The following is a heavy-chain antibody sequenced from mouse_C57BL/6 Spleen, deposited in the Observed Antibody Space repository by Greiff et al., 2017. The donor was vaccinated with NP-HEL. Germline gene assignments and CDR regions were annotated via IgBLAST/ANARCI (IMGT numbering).Heavy chain of an antibody. J-gene: IGHJ4*01. Sequence: VQLQQPGAELVMPGASVKLSCKASGYTFTSYWMHWVKQRPGQGLEWIGEIDPSDSYTNYNQKFKGKSTLTVDKSSSTAYMQLSSLTSEDSAVYYCATSYYSNWGAMDYWGQGTSVTVSS. CDR2: IDPSDSYT. CDR1: GYTFTSYW. V-gene: IGHV1-69*01. CDR3: ATSYYSNWGAMDY. D-gene: IGHD2-5*01.